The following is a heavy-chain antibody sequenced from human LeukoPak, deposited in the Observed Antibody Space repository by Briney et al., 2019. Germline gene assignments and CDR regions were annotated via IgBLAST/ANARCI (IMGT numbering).Heavy chain of an antibody. CDR3: ARDRNAPAQYYFDY. D-gene: IGHD1-14*01. J-gene: IGHJ4*02. Sequence: GGSLRLSCAASGFIFSGYAMHWVRQAPGKGLEWVAVIANDGRDKHYADSVKGRFTFSRDNSKNTVYLQMNSLRAEDTAVYYCARDRNAPAQYYFDYWGQGTLVTVSS. CDR1: GFIFSGYA. CDR2: IANDGRDK. V-gene: IGHV3-30*04.